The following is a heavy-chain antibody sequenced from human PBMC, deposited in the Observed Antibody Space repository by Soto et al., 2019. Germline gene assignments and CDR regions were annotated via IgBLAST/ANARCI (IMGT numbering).Heavy chain of an antibody. Sequence: GGSLSLSCSASGFTFSSYGMHWVRQAPGKGLEYVSGISRSGGSTYYADSVKGRFTISRDNSKNTLYLQMSSLRAEDTAVYYCVNVYDFWSGNYGMDVWGQGTTVTVSS. CDR3: VNVYDFWSGNYGMDV. V-gene: IGHV3-64D*08. J-gene: IGHJ6*02. D-gene: IGHD3-3*01. CDR1: GFTFSSYG. CDR2: ISRSGGST.